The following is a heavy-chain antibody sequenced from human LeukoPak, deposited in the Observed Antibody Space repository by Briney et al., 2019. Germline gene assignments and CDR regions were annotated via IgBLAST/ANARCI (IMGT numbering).Heavy chain of an antibody. CDR3: ARGQYYDILTGYHYFDY. J-gene: IGHJ4*02. Sequence: ASETLSLTCTVSGGSISSYYWSWIRQPPGKGLEWIGYTYYSGSTNYNPSLKSRVTISVDTSKNQFSLKLSSVTAADTAVYYCARGQYYDILTGYHYFDYWGQGTLVTVSS. D-gene: IGHD3-9*01. CDR2: TYYSGST. CDR1: GGSISSYY. V-gene: IGHV4-59*01.